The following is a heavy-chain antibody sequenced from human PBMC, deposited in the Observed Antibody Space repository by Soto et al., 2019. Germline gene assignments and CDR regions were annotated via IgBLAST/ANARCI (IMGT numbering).Heavy chain of an antibody. V-gene: IGHV4-59*01. CDR3: ARLGYCSSTSCSIGAFDI. Sequence: PSEILSLTCTVSGGSISSYYWSWIRQPPGKGLEWIGYIYYSGSTNYNPSLKSRVTISVDTSKNQFSLKLSSVTAADTAVYYCARLGYCSSTSCSIGAFDIWGQGTMVTVSS. J-gene: IGHJ3*02. CDR2: IYYSGST. D-gene: IGHD2-2*01. CDR1: GGSISSYY.